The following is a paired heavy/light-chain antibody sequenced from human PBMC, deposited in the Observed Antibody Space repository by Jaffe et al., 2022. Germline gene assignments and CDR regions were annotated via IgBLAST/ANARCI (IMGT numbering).Light chain of an antibody. Sequence: DIVMTQSPDSLAVSLGERATINCKSSQSVLYSSNNKNYLAWYQLKPGQPPKLLIYWASTRESGVPDRFSGSGSGTDFTLTISSLQAEDVAVYYCQQYYHTLYTFGQGTKLEI. V-gene: IGKV4-1*01. J-gene: IGKJ2*01. CDR3: QQYYHTLYT. CDR2: WAS. CDR1: QSVLYSSNNKNY.
Heavy chain of an antibody. CDR1: GGFISTYY. V-gene: IGHV4-59*01. J-gene: IGHJ4*02. CDR3: ARFGYCNGGNCHFDY. CDR2: IHYSGST. D-gene: IGHD2-15*01. Sequence: QVQLQESGPGLVKPSETLSLTCTVSGGFISTYYWSWIRQPPGKGLEWIGDIHYSGSTNYNPSLKSRVTMSVDTSKNQFSLKLSSVTAADTAVYFCARFGYCNGGNCHFDYWGQGTLVTVSS.